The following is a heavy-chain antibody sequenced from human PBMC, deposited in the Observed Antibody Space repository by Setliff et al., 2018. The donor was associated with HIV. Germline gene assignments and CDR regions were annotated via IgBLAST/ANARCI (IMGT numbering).Heavy chain of an antibody. CDR1: GSSISSSSYY. D-gene: IGHD6-19*01. CDR3: ASTGYSSGWSFDY. V-gene: IGHV4-39*07. Sequence: PSETLSLTCTVSGSSISSSSYYWGWIRQPPGKGLEWIGSIYYSGSTYYNPSLKSRVTISVDTSKDQFSLKLSSVTDADTAVYYCASTGYSSGWSFDYWGQGTLVTVSS. CDR2: IYYSGST. J-gene: IGHJ4*02.